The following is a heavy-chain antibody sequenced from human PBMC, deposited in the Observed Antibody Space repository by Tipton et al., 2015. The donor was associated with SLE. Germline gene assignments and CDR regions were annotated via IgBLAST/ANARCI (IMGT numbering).Heavy chain of an antibody. V-gene: IGHV4-31*03. D-gene: IGHD1-26*01. Sequence: TLSLTCTVSGGSISSGGYYWSWIRQHPGKGLEWNGYIYYSGSTYYNPSLKSRVTISVDTSKNQFSRKLSSVTAADTAVYYCATGIVVKFSGSLLEYAFNTWGQGTMVTVSP. J-gene: IGHJ3*02. CDR3: ATGIVVKFSGSLLEYAFNT. CDR2: IYYSGST. CDR1: GGSISSGGYY.